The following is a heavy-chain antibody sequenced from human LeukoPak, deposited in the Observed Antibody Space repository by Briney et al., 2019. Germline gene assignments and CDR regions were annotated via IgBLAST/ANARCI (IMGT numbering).Heavy chain of an antibody. D-gene: IGHD4-23*01. CDR2: ISAYNGNT. J-gene: IGHJ4*02. CDR1: GYTFTNYG. Sequence: SVKVSCKASGYTFTNYGINWVRQAPGQGLEWMGYISAYNGNTNYAQKFQGRVTMTTDTSTNTVYVELRSLRSDDTAVYYCARVAVAQYYFDYWGQGTLVTVSS. CDR3: ARVAVAQYYFDY. V-gene: IGHV1-18*01.